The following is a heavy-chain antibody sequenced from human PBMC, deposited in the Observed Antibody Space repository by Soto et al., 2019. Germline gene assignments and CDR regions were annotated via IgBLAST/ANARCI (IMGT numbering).Heavy chain of an antibody. J-gene: IGHJ4*02. D-gene: IGHD5-12*01. CDR1: GFSFSSYS. CDR3: ARDEWLGPFDY. V-gene: IGHV3-48*01. CDR2: ISSSSSTI. Sequence: PGGSLRLSFAASGFSFSSYSMNWFRQAPGKGLEWVSYISSSSSTIYYADSVKGRFTISRDNAKNSLYLQMNSLRAEDTAVYYYARDEWLGPFDYWGQGTLVSVSS.